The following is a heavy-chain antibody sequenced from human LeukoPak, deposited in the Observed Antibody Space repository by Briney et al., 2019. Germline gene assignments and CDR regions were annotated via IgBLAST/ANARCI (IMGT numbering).Heavy chain of an antibody. CDR2: ISAYNGNT. J-gene: IGHJ4*02. Sequence: ASVKVPCKASGYTFTSYGISWVRQAPGQGLEWMGWISAYNGNTNYAQKFQGRVTMTTDTSTSTAYMELRSLRSDDTAVYYCARDAPRSGSIARFDYWGQGTLVTVSS. CDR3: ARDAPRSGSIARFDY. D-gene: IGHD3-3*01. CDR1: GYTFTSYG. V-gene: IGHV1-18*01.